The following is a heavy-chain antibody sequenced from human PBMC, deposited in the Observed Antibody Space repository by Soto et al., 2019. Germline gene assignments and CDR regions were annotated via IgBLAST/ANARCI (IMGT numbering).Heavy chain of an antibody. CDR2: IWYDGSSK. Sequence: GGSLRLSCEASGFTFSNFGMNWVRQAPGKGLEWVARIWYDGSSKYYVDSVKGRFTISRDNSKETVYLQMNSLRAEDTGVYYCAREIDSYYVGMDLWGQGTTVTVSS. V-gene: IGHV3-33*01. D-gene: IGHD2-2*01. CDR3: AREIDSYYVGMDL. CDR1: GFTFSNFG. J-gene: IGHJ6*02.